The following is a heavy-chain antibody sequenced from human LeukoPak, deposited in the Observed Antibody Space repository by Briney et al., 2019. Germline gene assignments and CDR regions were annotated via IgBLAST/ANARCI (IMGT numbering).Heavy chain of an antibody. CDR2: IIPMMGIA. CDR1: GGTLRRHT. D-gene: IGHD2-2*01. CDR3: ARKFGGYCSGTSCQINFDY. V-gene: IGHV1-69*02. Sequence: SVKVSCKASGGTLRRHTITWVRQAPGQGLEWMGRIIPMMGIANYAQKFQGRVTITADTSTDTAYMDLISLRSEDTAVYYCARKFGGYCSGTSCQINFDYWGQGTLVTVSS. J-gene: IGHJ4*02.